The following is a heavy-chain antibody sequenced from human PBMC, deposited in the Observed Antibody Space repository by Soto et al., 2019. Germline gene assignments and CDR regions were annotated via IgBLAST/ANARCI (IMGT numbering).Heavy chain of an antibody. Sequence: SETLSLTCTVSGGSIIRSSYYWVWIRQPPGKGLEWIGSIYYSGSTYYNPSLKSRVTISVDTSKNQFSLKLSSVTAADTAVYYCARQTVAGTPSLNWFDPWGQGTLVTVSS. CDR3: ARQTVAGTPSLNWFDP. J-gene: IGHJ5*02. V-gene: IGHV4-39*01. D-gene: IGHD6-19*01. CDR1: GGSIIRSSYY. CDR2: IYYSGST.